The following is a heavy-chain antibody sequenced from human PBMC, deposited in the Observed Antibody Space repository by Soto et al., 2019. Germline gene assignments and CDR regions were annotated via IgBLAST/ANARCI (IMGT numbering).Heavy chain of an antibody. CDR2: INPNSGGT. J-gene: IGHJ1*01. V-gene: IGHV1-2*04. Sequence: ASLKVYCKASGYAFTGHYMHLVRQAPGQGLEWMGWINPNSGGTNYAQKFQGWVTMTRDTSISTAYMELSRLRSDDTAVYYCGHNGGRSGVIQHWGQGTLVTVSS. CDR1: GYAFTGHY. D-gene: IGHD6-19*01. CDR3: GHNGGRSGVIQH.